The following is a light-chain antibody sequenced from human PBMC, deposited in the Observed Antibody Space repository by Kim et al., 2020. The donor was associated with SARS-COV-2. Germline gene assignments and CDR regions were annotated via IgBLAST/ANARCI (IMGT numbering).Light chain of an antibody. CDR2: DNN. J-gene: IGLJ1*01. V-gene: IGLV1-51*01. CDR1: SSNIVNNY. Sequence: GQKVTISCSGGSSNIVNNYVSWYQQLPGTAPKLLIYDNNKRPSGIPDRFSGSKSGTSATLGITGLQTGDEADYYCGTWDSSLSAYVFGTGTKVTVL. CDR3: GTWDSSLSAYV.